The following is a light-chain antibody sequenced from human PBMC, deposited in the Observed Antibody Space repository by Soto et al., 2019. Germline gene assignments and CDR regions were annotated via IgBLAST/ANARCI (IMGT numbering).Light chain of an antibody. J-gene: IGKJ5*01. Sequence: DIQMTQSPSSLPASVGDTVTITCRSSQDVGRWLSWYQQKPGKAPKILIFAASSLQSGVPSRFSGSGSGTDFTLTITSLQSEDFATYYCQHAKSFPVTFGQGTRLEIK. CDR1: QDVGRW. CDR3: QHAKSFPVT. CDR2: AAS. V-gene: IGKV1D-12*01.